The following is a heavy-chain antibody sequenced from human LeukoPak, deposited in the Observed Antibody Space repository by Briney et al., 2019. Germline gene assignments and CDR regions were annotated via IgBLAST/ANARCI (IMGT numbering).Heavy chain of an antibody. CDR2: IIPIFSTA. D-gene: IGHD3-22*01. V-gene: IGHV1-69*01. J-gene: IGHJ4*02. CDR3: ARDREGYYDSSGYYTNFDY. Sequence: WVTVSCTASAGTFTIYAISWVRQAPGQGLEWMGGIIPIFSTANYAQKFQGRVTITADESTSTAYMDLSSLRSEDTAVYYCARDREGYYDSSGYYTNFDYWGQGTLVTVSS. CDR1: AGTFTIYA.